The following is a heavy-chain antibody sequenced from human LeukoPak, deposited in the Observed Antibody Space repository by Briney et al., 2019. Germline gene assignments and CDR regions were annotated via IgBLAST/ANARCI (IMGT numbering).Heavy chain of an antibody. D-gene: IGHD3-22*01. Sequence: GASVKVSCKASGYIFTGYYIHWVRQAPGQGLEWMGWINPNSGGTNYAQRFLGRVTMTRDTSISTAYMELKRLRSDDTAVYFCARGTMNLDYWGQGTLVAVSS. CDR1: GYIFTGYY. J-gene: IGHJ4*02. V-gene: IGHV1-2*02. CDR3: ARGTMNLDY. CDR2: INPNSGGT.